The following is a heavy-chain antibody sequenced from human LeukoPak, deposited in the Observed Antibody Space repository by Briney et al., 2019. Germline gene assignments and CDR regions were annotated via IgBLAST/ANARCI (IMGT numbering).Heavy chain of an antibody. CDR2: MNPNSGNT. Sequence: AVSVKVSCKASGYTSTSYDINWVRQATGQGLEWMGWMNPNSGNTGYAQKFQGRVTMTRNTSISTAYMELSSLRSEDTAVYYCARPPPGPYYYYYGMDVWGQGTTVTVSS. CDR3: ARPPPGPYYYYYGMDV. V-gene: IGHV1-8*01. CDR1: GYTSTSYD. J-gene: IGHJ6*02.